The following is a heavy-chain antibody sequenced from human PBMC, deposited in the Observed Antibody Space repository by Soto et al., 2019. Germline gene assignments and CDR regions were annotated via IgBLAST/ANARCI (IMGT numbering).Heavy chain of an antibody. V-gene: IGHV4-39*01. CDR3: ASSVVPADPNGFDY. J-gene: IGHJ4*02. D-gene: IGHD2-2*01. CDR2: IYYSGST. Sequence: PSETLSLTCTVSGGSISSSSYYWGWIRQPPGKGLEWIGSIYYSGSTYYNPSLKSRVTISVDTSKNQFSLKLSSVTAADTAVYYCASSVVPADPNGFDYSGQGTLVTVSS. CDR1: GGSISSSSYY.